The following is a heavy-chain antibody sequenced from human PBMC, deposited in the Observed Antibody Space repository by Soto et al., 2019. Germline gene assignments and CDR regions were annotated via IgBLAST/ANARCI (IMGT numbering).Heavy chain of an antibody. CDR2: ISTYNGNT. D-gene: IGHD3-22*01. Sequence: QVQLVQSGAEVKKPGASVKVSCKASGYTFITYGVSWVRQAPGQGLDWLGWISTYNGNTRYAERFQGRVTMTTGTTTNTAYMERRNLISDDTAVDYCAGGPRDYYDYAGDYFLDYWGQGTLVTVSS. CDR1: GYTFITYG. V-gene: IGHV1-18*01. CDR3: AGGPRDYYDYAGDYFLDY. J-gene: IGHJ4*02.